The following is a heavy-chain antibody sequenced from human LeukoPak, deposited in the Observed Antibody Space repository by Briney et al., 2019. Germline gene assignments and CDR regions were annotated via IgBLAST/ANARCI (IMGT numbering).Heavy chain of an antibody. CDR1: GFIFSSHG. CDR3: ARARSSYGYGDAFDI. Sequence: GGSLRLSCAASGFIFSSHGMNWVRQAPGKGLEWVSGISPSGDITYYADSVKGRFTISRDNAKNSLYLRMNSLRAEDTAVYYCARARSSYGYGDAFDIWGQGTMVTVSS. CDR2: ISPSGDIT. V-gene: IGHV3-48*04. D-gene: IGHD5-18*01. J-gene: IGHJ3*02.